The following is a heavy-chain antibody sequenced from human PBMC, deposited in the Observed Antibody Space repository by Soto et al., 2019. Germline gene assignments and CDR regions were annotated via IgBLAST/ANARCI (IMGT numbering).Heavy chain of an antibody. J-gene: IGHJ6*02. CDR1: GFTFSSYA. CDR3: AKDLLRSVTTSSHYYYGMDV. V-gene: IGHV3-23*01. D-gene: IGHD4-17*01. Sequence: GGSLRLSCAASGFTFSSYAMSWVRQAPGKGLEWVAVICDSGSSKYYADSVKGRFTISRDNSKNTLYLQMNSLRAEDTAVYYCAKDLLRSVTTSSHYYYGMDVWGQGTTVTVSS. CDR2: ICDSGSSK.